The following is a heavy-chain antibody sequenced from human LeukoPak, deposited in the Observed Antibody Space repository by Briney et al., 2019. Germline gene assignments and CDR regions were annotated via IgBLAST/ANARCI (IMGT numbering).Heavy chain of an antibody. CDR1: GGSISSYY. CDR3: ARDPSGSFFNWFDP. J-gene: IGHJ5*02. Sequence: SETLSLTCTVSGGSISSYYWSWIRQPPGKGLEWIGYIYYSGSTNYNPSLKRRVTISVDTSKNQFSLKLRSVTAAGTAVYYCARDPSGSFFNWFDPWGRGTLVTVSS. CDR2: IYYSGST. V-gene: IGHV4-59*01. D-gene: IGHD1-26*01.